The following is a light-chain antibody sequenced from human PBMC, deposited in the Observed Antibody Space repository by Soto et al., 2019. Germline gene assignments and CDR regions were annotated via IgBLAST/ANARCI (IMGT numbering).Light chain of an antibody. CDR2: EVS. J-gene: IGLJ2*01. CDR3: SSYTPSSTVV. CDR1: SSDVGGYNY. Sequence: QSALTQPASVSGSPGQSITISCTGTSSDVGGYNYVSWYQQHPGKAPKLMIYEVSNRPSGVSNRFSGSKAGNTASLTISGLQAEDEADSYCSSYTPSSTVVFGGGTTLTVL. V-gene: IGLV2-14*01.